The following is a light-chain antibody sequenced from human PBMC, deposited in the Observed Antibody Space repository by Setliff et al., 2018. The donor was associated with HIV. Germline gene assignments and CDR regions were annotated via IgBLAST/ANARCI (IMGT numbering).Light chain of an antibody. CDR1: SSNVGGYKY. CDR2: EVT. J-gene: IGLJ1*01. CDR3: SSFTSSGTYV. V-gene: IGLV2-14*01. Sequence: QSVLTQPASVSGSPGQSITISCTGTSSNVGGYKYVSWYQQHPGKAPKLLIYEVTNRPSGISNRFSASKSDNTASLTISGLQAEDEADYYCSSFTSSGTYVFGTGTKVTVL.